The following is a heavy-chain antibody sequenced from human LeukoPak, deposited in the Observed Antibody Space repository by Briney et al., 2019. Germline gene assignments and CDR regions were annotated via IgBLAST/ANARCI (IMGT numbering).Heavy chain of an antibody. J-gene: IGHJ5*02. CDR3: ARSVGATTNNWFDP. CDR1: GYTFTSYG. CDR2: ISAYNGNT. D-gene: IGHD1-26*01. Sequence: AASVKVSCKASGYTFTSYGISWVRQAPGQGLEWMGWISAYNGNTNYAQKLQGRVTMTTDTSTSTAYMELRSLRSDDTAVYYCARSVGATTNNWFDPWGQGTLVTVSS. V-gene: IGHV1-18*01.